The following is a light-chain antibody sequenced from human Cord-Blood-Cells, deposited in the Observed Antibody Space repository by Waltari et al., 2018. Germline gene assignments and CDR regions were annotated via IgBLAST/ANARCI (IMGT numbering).Light chain of an antibody. CDR2: EVS. CDR1: SSDVGSYNR. J-gene: IGLJ1*01. CDR3: SSYTSSSTYV. Sequence: QSALTQPPSVSGSPGQSVTISCTGTSSDVGSYNRVSWYQQPPGTAPKLMIYEVSNRPSGVPVRFSGSKSGNTASLTISVLQAEDEADYYCSSYTSSSTYVFGTGTKVTVL. V-gene: IGLV2-18*02.